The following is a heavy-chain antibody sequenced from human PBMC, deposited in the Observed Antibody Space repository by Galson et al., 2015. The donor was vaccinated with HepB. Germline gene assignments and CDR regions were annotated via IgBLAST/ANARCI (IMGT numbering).Heavy chain of an antibody. J-gene: IGHJ4*02. CDR3: AKHWGGYSYGWGSFGDY. CDR1: GFTFSSSA. V-gene: IGHV3-23*01. Sequence: LRLSCAASGFTFSSSAMRWVRQAPGKGLEWVSGISGSGGSTYHADSVKGRFTISRDNSKNTLYLQMNSLRAEDTAVYYCAKHWGGYSYGWGSFGDYWGQGTLVTVSS. D-gene: IGHD5-18*01. CDR2: ISGSGGST.